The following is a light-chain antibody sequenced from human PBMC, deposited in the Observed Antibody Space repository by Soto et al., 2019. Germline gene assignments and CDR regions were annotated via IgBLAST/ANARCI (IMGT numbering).Light chain of an antibody. V-gene: IGKV3-20*01. CDR3: QQYRSSPPEFT. CDR2: GAS. J-gene: IGKJ3*01. CDR1: QTISSNY. Sequence: EIVLTQSPGTLSLSAGERATLSCRASQTISSNYLAWYQQKPGQAPRLLIFGASYRATGLPDRFSGSGSGTDVTLTSSRREPEDFAGYDCQQYRSSPPEFTFGPGTKVDIK.